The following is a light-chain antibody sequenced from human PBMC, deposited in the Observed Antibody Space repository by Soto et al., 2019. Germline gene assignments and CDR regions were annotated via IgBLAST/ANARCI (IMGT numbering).Light chain of an antibody. Sequence: EIVLTQSPATLSLSPGERSTLAFRSSQSVSSYVAWYQRKPGQAPRLLIYDASNRATGIPARFSGSGSGTDFTLTISSLESEDFAVYYCQQRSNWPTFGQGTKVDIK. CDR3: QQRSNWPT. CDR2: DAS. CDR1: QSVSSY. J-gene: IGKJ1*01. V-gene: IGKV3-11*01.